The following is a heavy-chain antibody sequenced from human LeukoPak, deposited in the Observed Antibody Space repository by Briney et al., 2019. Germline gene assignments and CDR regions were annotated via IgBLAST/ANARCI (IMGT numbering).Heavy chain of an antibody. J-gene: IGHJ4*02. Sequence: GASVKVSCKASGGTFSSYAISWVRQAPGQGLEWIGGIIPIFGTANYAQKFQGRVTITADESTSTAYMELSSLRSEDTAVYYCARDSRLSSGYYDSSGYSLDYWGQGTLVTASS. CDR1: GGTFSSYA. CDR2: IIPIFGTA. D-gene: IGHD3-22*01. V-gene: IGHV1-69*13. CDR3: ARDSRLSSGYYDSSGYSLDY.